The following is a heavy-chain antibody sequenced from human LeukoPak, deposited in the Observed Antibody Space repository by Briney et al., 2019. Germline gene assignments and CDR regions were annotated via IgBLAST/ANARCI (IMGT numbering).Heavy chain of an antibody. D-gene: IGHD4-17*01. CDR3: AVSTVKVTTRTLDH. CDR1: GGSFSGYF. V-gene: IGHV4-34*01. Sequence: SETQSLTCDVYGGSFSGYFWTWFRRPPGKGLEWIGEISQSGSQIYKPSLKSRVTISVDTSKNQFSLKLTSMTAADTAVYYCAVSTVKVTTRTLDHWSQGTLVTVSS. J-gene: IGHJ4*02. CDR2: ISQSGSQ.